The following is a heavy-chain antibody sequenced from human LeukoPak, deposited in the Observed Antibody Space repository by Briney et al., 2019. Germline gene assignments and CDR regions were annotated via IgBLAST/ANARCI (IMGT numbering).Heavy chain of an antibody. D-gene: IGHD6-25*01. J-gene: IGHJ3*02. Sequence: PSETLSLTCTVSGGSISSYYWSWIRQPPGKGLEWIGYIYYSGSTNYNPSLKSRVTISVDTSKNQFSLELSSVTAADTAVYYCARDSGDGAFDIWGQGTMVTVSS. CDR1: GGSISSYY. V-gene: IGHV4-59*08. CDR2: IYYSGST. CDR3: ARDSGDGAFDI.